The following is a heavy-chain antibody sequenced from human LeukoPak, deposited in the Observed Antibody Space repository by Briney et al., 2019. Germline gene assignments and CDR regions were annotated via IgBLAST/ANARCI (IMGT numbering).Heavy chain of an antibody. CDR3: AKDRLLNCRGDCYIFDY. D-gene: IGHD2-21*02. CDR2: ISGSGDST. J-gene: IGHJ4*02. Sequence: QPGGSLRLSCVASGFTLRSYVMNWVRQTPGKGLEWVSSISGSGDSTVYADSVKGRFSIPRDNSKNTLYLQVNGLRTEDTAVYYCAKDRLLNCRGDCYIFDYWGQGTVVTVSS. CDR1: GFTLRSYV. V-gene: IGHV3-23*01.